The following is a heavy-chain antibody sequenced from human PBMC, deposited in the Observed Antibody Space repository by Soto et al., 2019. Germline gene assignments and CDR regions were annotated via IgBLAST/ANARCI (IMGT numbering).Heavy chain of an antibody. V-gene: IGHV3-21*01. J-gene: IGHJ6*02. CDR3: ARDIVVVPAYYYGMDV. CDR1: GFTSGTYT. Sequence: GGSLRLSCAASGFTSGTYTMNWAARAPGKGLEWVSSISSSSSYIYYADSVKGRFTISRDNAKNSLYLQMNSLRAEDTAVYYCARDIVVVPAYYYGMDVWGQGTTVTVSS. CDR2: ISSSSSYI. D-gene: IGHD2-2*01.